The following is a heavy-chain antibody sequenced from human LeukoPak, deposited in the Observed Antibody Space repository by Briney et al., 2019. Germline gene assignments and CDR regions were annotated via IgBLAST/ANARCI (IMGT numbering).Heavy chain of an antibody. Sequence: PSETLSLTCTVSGGSISSYYWSWIRQPPGKGLEWIGYIYYSGSTNYNPSLKSRVTISVDTSKNQFSLKLSSVTAADTAVYYCATALRGTNPLDYWGQGTLVTVSS. CDR1: GGSISSYY. CDR2: IYYSGST. J-gene: IGHJ4*02. D-gene: IGHD3-10*01. CDR3: ATALRGTNPLDY. V-gene: IGHV4-59*01.